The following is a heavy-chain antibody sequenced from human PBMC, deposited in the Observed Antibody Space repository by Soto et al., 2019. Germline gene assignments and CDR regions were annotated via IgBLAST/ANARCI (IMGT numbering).Heavy chain of an antibody. Sequence: QVQLQESGPGLVKPSETLSLTCTVSNGSIVNYYWSWIRQPPGKGLEWIGFIYYSGSTNYNPSLKRRVAISVDMSKNQPSLRLSSVTAADTAVYYCASRLTEATTTGDGFDIWGQGTMVTVSS. D-gene: IGHD3-9*01. V-gene: IGHV4-59*01. CDR1: NGSIVNYY. CDR3: ASRLTEATTTGDGFDI. J-gene: IGHJ3*02. CDR2: IYYSGST.